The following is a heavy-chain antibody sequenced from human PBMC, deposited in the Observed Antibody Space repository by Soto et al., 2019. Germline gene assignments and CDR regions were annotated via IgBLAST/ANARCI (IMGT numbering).Heavy chain of an antibody. CDR1: GDSINSTSYY. CDR3: ARQRIVAAGTFVDY. CDR2: IYFSGST. Sequence: SETLSLTCIVSGDSINSTSYYWGWIRQPPGQGLEWIASIYFSGSTYNNPSLKSRLTVSVDTSKSQFSLKLSSVTAADTALYYCARQRIVAAGTFVDYWGQGSLVTVSA. V-gene: IGHV4-39*01. D-gene: IGHD6-13*01. J-gene: IGHJ4*02.